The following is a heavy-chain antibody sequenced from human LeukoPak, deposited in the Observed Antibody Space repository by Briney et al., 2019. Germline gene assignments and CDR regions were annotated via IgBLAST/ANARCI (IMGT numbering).Heavy chain of an antibody. CDR3: AGAGHPSSTEFDY. J-gene: IGHJ4*02. CDR1: GGTFSSYS. CDR2: IIPILGIA. Sequence: SVKVSCKASGGTFSSYSISWVRQAPGQGLEWMGRIIPILGIANYAQKFQGRVTITADKSTSTAYMELSSLRSEDTAVYYCAGAGHPSSTEFDYWGQGTLVTVSS. D-gene: IGHD2-2*01. V-gene: IGHV1-69*02.